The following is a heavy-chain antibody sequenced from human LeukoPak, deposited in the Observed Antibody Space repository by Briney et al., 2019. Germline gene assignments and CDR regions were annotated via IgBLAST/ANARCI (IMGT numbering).Heavy chain of an antibody. CDR2: INHSGST. CDR1: GGSFSGYY. D-gene: IGHD3-22*01. CDR3: ARDTDPYDSSYHAFDI. Sequence: PSETLSLTCAVYGGSFSGYYWSWIRQTPGKGLEWIGEINHSGSTNYNPSLKSRVTILVDMSKNQFSLKLSSVTAADTAVYYCARDTDPYDSSYHAFDIWGQGTMVTVSS. J-gene: IGHJ3*02. V-gene: IGHV4-34*01.